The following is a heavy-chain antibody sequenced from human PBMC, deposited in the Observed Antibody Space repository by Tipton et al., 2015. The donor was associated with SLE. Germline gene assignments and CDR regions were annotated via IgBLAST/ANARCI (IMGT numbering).Heavy chain of an antibody. D-gene: IGHD6-13*01. CDR1: GFTFGDYA. CDR2: VRSKNYGGTK. CDR3: TRGDVGSLPSYGMDV. V-gene: IGHV3-49*04. Sequence: SLRLSCTTSGFTFGDYALSWVRQAPGKGLEWGGFVRSKNYGGTKEYAASVEGRFTNSRDDSQSIASLQMNSPKTEDTAVYYCTRGDVGSLPSYGMDVWGQGTTVTVSS. J-gene: IGHJ6*02.